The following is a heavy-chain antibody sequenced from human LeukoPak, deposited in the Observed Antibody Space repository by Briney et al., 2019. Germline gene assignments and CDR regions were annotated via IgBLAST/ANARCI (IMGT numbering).Heavy chain of an antibody. CDR1: GYTFTSYA. CDR3: ARGRVAARPAFDY. Sequence: ASVKVSCKASGYTFTSYAMNWVRQAPGQGLEWMGWINPNSGGTNYVQKFQGRVTMTRDTSISTAYMELSRLRSDDTAVYYCARGRVAARPAFDYWGQGTLVTVSS. V-gene: IGHV1-2*02. CDR2: INPNSGGT. D-gene: IGHD6-6*01. J-gene: IGHJ4*02.